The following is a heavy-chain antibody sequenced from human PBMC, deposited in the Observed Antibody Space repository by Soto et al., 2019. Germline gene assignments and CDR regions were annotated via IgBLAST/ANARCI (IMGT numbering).Heavy chain of an antibody. CDR3: ARASRYYDFWSGYYRDDAFDI. Sequence: GGSLRLSCTASGFSFSSYAMYWFRQPPGKGLEWVSYISSSSSTIYYADSVKGRFTISRDNAKNSLYLQMNSLRDEDTAVYYCARASRYYDFWSGYYRDDAFDIWGQGTMVTVSS. J-gene: IGHJ3*02. V-gene: IGHV3-48*02. CDR2: ISSSSSTI. CDR1: GFSFSSYA. D-gene: IGHD3-3*01.